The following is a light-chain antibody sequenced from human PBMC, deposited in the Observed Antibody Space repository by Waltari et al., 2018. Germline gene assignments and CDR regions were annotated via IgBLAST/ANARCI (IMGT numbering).Light chain of an antibody. CDR3: QQYGRSPLT. V-gene: IGKV3-20*01. CDR2: GAS. CDR1: QSVSSNY. J-gene: IGKJ4*01. Sequence: EIVLTQSPGTLSLSAGESATLSCRASQSVSSNYLVWYQQKPGQAPRLLIYGASSRATGIPDKFSGSGSGTDFTLTINRLEPEDFAVYYCQQYGRSPLTFGGGTKVEIK.